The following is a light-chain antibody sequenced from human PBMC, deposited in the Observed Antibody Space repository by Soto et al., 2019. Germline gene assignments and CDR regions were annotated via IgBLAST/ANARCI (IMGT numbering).Light chain of an antibody. V-gene: IGKV3-11*01. CDR1: ESVRSR. Sequence: EIVLTQSPATLSLSPGERATLSCRASESVRSRLAWYQQKPGQPPRLLIFDASNRATGIPARFSGSGSGTDFTLTISSLEPEDFAVYYCQQRTNWACTFGPGTKVEIE. CDR3: QQRTNWACT. CDR2: DAS. J-gene: IGKJ3*01.